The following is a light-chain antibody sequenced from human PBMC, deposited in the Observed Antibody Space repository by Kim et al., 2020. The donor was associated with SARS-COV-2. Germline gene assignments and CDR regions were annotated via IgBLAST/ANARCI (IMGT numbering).Light chain of an antibody. CDR3: ASSDDSLSGWV. J-gene: IGLJ3*02. CDR1: SSDIGSNT. CDR2: SNS. Sequence: QSVLTQPPSASGTPGQRITISCSGSSSDIGSNTVSWYQQFPGTTPKLLIYSNSQRPSRVPDRFSGSKSGTSASLAISELQSEDEADYYCASSDDSLSGWVFGGGTQLTVL. V-gene: IGLV1-44*01.